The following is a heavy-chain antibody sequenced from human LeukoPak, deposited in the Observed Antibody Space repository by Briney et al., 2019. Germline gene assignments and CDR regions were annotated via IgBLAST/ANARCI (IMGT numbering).Heavy chain of an antibody. Sequence: GGSLRLSCAASGFTFSSYAMSWVRQAPGKGLEWVSAISGSGGSTYYADSVKGRFTISRDNSKNTLYLQMNSLRAEDTAVYYCTSGVAGNFDCWGQGTLVTVSS. J-gene: IGHJ4*02. D-gene: IGHD6-19*01. CDR3: TSGVAGNFDC. CDR1: GFTFSSYA. CDR2: ISGSGGST. V-gene: IGHV3-23*01.